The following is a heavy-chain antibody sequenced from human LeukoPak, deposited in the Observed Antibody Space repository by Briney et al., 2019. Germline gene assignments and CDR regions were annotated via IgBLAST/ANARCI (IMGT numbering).Heavy chain of an antibody. Sequence: GGSLRLSCAASGFTFSSYGMHWVRQAPGKGLEWVAVISYDGSNKYYADSVKGRFTISRDNSKNTLYLQMNSLRAEDTAVYYCAKDRSGSYYRYVQHWGQGTLVTVSS. V-gene: IGHV3-30*18. CDR1: GFTFSSYG. CDR2: ISYDGSNK. J-gene: IGHJ1*01. CDR3: AKDRSGSYYRYVQH. D-gene: IGHD1-26*01.